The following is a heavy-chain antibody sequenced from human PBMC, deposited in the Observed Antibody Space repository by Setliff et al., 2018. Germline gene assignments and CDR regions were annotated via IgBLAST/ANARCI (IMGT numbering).Heavy chain of an antibody. D-gene: IGHD3-10*01. V-gene: IGHV1-69*05. CDR3: ARGRGWFGELENN. CDR1: GGTFSSYA. J-gene: IGHJ4*02. Sequence: GASVKVSCKASGGTFSSYAISWVRQAPGQGLEWMGGIIPIFGTANYAQKFQGRVTITTDESTSTAYMELSSLRSEDTAVYYCARGRGWFGELENNWGQGTLVTVSS. CDR2: IIPIFGTA.